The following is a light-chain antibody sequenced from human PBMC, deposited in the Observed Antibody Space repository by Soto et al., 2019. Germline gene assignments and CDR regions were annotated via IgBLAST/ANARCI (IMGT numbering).Light chain of an antibody. CDR2: NNN. Sequence: QSVLTQPPSVSGAPGQRVTIPCTGSSSNIGAGSVVHWYQQLPGTAPKVLIYNNNNRPSGVPDRFSGSKSGTSASLAITGLQSEDEADYYCQSYDSSLSGYVFGTGTKLTVL. CDR3: QSYDSSLSGYV. J-gene: IGLJ1*01. CDR1: SSNIGAGSV. V-gene: IGLV1-40*01.